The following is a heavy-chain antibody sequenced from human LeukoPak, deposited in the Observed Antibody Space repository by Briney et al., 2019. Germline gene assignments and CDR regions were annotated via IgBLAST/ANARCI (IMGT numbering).Heavy chain of an antibody. J-gene: IGHJ1*01. V-gene: IGHV4-34*01. CDR3: ARQSGYSYFQH. D-gene: IGHD3-3*01. CDR1: GGSFSGYY. CDR2: INHSGST. Sequence: PSETLSLTCAVYGGSFSGYYWSWIRQPPGKGLEWIGEINHSGSTNYNPSLKSRVTISVDTPKNQFSLKLSSVTAADTAVYYCARQSGYSYFQHWGQGTLVTVSS.